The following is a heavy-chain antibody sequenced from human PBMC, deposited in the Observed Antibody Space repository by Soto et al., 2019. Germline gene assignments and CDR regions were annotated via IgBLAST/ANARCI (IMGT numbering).Heavy chain of an antibody. J-gene: IGHJ6*02. V-gene: IGHV3-21*01. CDR3: ARGHCSRTSCYTGGYYYYPMDV. D-gene: IGHD2-2*01. CDR2: ISSDSRYI. Sequence: FLRLSCAASGFTLSAHTMNWVRQAPGKGLEWVSSISSDSRYIYYADSVKGRFTISRDNARNSLDLQMNNLRAEDTAVYHCARGHCSRTSCYTGGYYYYPMDVWGQGTTVTVSS. CDR1: GFTLSAHT.